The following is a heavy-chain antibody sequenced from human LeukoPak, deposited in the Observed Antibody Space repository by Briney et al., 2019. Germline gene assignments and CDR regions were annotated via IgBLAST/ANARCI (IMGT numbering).Heavy chain of an antibody. Sequence: GGSLRLSCAASGFTFSSYAMHWVRQAPGRGLEYVSAISSNGGSKYYANSVKGRFTISRDNSKNTLYLQMGSLRAEDMAVYYCARGCSSTSCPPDYWGQGTLVTVSS. D-gene: IGHD2-2*01. V-gene: IGHV3-64*01. CDR1: GFTFSSYA. CDR2: ISSNGGSK. CDR3: ARGCSSTSCPPDY. J-gene: IGHJ4*02.